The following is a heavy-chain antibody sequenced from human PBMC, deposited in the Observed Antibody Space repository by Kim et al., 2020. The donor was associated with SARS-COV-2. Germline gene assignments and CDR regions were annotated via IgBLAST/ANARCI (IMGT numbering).Heavy chain of an antibody. CDR3: AKWGSRGPAY. CDR2: NK. Sequence: NKYYADSVKGRFTISRDNSKNTLYLQMNSLRAEDTAVYYCAKWGSRGPAYWGQGTLVTVSS. V-gene: IGHV3-30*02. J-gene: IGHJ4*02. D-gene: IGHD3-10*01.